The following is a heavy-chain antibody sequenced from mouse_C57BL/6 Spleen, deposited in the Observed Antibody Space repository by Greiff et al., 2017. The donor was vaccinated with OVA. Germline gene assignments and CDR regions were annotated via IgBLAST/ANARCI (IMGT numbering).Heavy chain of an antibody. CDR3: ARRGYGSSLWFAY. Sequence: QVQLQQPGAELVKPGASVKLSCKASGYTFTSYWMHWVKQRPGQGLEWIGMIHPNSGSTNYNEKFKSKATLTVDKSSSTAYMQLSSLTSEDSAVYYCARRGYGSSLWFAYWGKGTLVTVSA. CDR2: IHPNSGST. J-gene: IGHJ3*01. D-gene: IGHD1-1*01. CDR1: GYTFTSYW. V-gene: IGHV1-64*01.